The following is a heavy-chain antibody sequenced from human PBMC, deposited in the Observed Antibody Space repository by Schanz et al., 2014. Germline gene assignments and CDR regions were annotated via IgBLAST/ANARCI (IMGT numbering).Heavy chain of an antibody. CDR3: AKGRFGELSAFDI. CDR1: GFSVGNKY. V-gene: IGHV3-53*01. J-gene: IGHJ3*02. CDR2: IYIGGNT. D-gene: IGHD3-10*01. Sequence: EVQLLESGGGLVQPGGSLRLSCAASGFSVGNKYMNWVRQAPGKGLEWVSFIYIGGNTYYADSAKGRFTISRDNSKNTLYLQMNSLRAEDTAVYYCAKGRFGELSAFDIWGQGTMVTVSS.